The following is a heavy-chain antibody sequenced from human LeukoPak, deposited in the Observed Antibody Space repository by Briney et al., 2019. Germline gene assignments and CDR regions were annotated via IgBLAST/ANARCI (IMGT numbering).Heavy chain of an antibody. J-gene: IGHJ4*02. V-gene: IGHV4-4*02. CDR3: ARRASWYYFDY. CDR2: IYHSGGT. CDR1: GDSISSSKW. Sequence: SGTLPLTCVVSGDSISSSKWWSWVRQPPGKGLEWIGEIYHSGGTNYNPSLKSRVTILVDKSKNQFSLNLSSVTVADTAVYYCARRASWYYFDYWGQGTLVTVSS. D-gene: IGHD1-1*01.